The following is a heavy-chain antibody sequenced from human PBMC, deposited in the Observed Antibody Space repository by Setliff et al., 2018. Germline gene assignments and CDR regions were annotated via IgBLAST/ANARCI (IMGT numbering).Heavy chain of an antibody. D-gene: IGHD5-12*01. V-gene: IGHV3-48*04. CDR1: GFTFSTYT. CDR2: ISSGGGII. CDR3: ARDLYGGYYFDY. J-gene: IGHJ4*02. Sequence: PGGSLRPSCAASGFTFSTYTMNWVRQAPGKGLEWVSYISSGGGIIYYADSVKGRFTISRDNAKNSLYLQMNSLRAEDTAVYYCARDLYGGYYFDYWGQGTLVTVSS.